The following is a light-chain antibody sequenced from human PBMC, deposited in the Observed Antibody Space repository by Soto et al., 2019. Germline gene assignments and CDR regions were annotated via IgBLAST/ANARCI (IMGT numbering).Light chain of an antibody. Sequence: DIQMTQSPSTLSASVGDRVTITCRASQSISSWLAWYQQKQGKAPKLLISKASSLESGIPSRFRGSGSGTEFTRTISSLQPVVVATYYCQQYNSYSRTFGQGTKVEIK. V-gene: IGKV1-5*03. J-gene: IGKJ1*01. CDR2: KAS. CDR1: QSISSW. CDR3: QQYNSYSRT.